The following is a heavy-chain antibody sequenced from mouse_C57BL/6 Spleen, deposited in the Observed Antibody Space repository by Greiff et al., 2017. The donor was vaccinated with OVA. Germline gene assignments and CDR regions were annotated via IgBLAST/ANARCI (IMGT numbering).Heavy chain of an antibody. CDR3: AREETGTVFDY. V-gene: IGHV1-76*01. J-gene: IGHJ2*01. D-gene: IGHD4-1*01. CDR2: IYPGSGNT. CDR1: GYTFTDYY. Sequence: VQLQQSGAELVRPGASVKLSCKASGYTFTDYYINWVKQRPGQGLEWIARIYPGSGNTYYNEKFKGKATLTAEKSSSTAYMQLSSLTSEDSAVYFCAREETGTVFDYWGQGTTLTVSS.